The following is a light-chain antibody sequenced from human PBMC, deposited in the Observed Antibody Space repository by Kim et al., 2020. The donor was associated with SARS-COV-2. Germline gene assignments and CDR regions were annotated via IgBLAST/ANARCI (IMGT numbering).Light chain of an antibody. Sequence: ATINCQSSQSVLYSSNNKSYLAWYQQKPGQPPKLLIYWASTLESVVPDRFSGSGSGTDFTLTICSLQAEDVAVYYCQQYYSTPLTFGGGTKVDIK. CDR3: QQYYSTPLT. V-gene: IGKV4-1*01. J-gene: IGKJ4*01. CDR2: WAS. CDR1: QSVLYSSNNKSY.